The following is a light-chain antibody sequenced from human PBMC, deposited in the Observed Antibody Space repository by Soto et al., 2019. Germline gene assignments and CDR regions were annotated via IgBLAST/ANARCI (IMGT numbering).Light chain of an antibody. CDR2: DAS. CDR1: QSISSW. J-gene: IGKJ2*01. V-gene: IGKV1-5*01. Sequence: DIHMTQSPSTLSASVGDRVTITCRASQSISSWLAWYQQKPGKAPKLLIYDASSLESGVPSRFSGSGSGTEFTLTISSLQPDDFATYYCQQYNSYSPYTFGQGTTVDIK. CDR3: QQYNSYSPYT.